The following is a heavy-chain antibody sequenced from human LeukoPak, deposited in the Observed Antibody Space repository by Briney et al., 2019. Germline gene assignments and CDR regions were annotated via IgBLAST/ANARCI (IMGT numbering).Heavy chain of an antibody. J-gene: IGHJ4*02. V-gene: IGHV3-23*01. CDR1: GFTFSSYA. CDR3: AKEELEMATITGSDN. CDR2: ISGVGGSA. D-gene: IGHD5-24*01. Sequence: GGSLRLSCAASGFTFSSYAMSWVRQAPGKGLGWVSGISGVGGSAYYGDSVKGPFTISRDNSKNPLYMQMNNLRAEDTAVYYCAKEELEMATITGSDNWGQRTLVSVSS.